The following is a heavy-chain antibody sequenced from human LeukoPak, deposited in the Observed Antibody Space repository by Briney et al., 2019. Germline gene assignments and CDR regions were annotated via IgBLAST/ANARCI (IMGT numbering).Heavy chain of an antibody. Sequence: SQTLSLTCGVSGDFVSSNSGAWNWIRQTPSRGLEWLGRAYFRTKWYKEHAVSVQSRITIDADTSKNQFILQLKSVTPDDTAVYYCARDHCTTSSFRNWFPPWGQGTLVTVSS. J-gene: IGHJ5*01. CDR2: AYFRTKWYK. CDR1: GDFVSSNSGA. D-gene: IGHD2-2*01. V-gene: IGHV6-1*01. CDR3: ARDHCTTSSFRNWFPP.